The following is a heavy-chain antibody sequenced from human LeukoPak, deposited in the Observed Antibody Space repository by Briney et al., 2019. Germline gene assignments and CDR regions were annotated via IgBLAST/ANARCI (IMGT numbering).Heavy chain of an antibody. CDR2: RKQDGSDK. Sequence: PGGSLRLSCAGSGVTFSDYWMHWGRQAPGKGLEGVTNRKQDGSDKFYVDSVKGRFTISRDNAKNSLYRQMNSLRAEDTAVYSCAKSYDFWSGEPFDYWGQGTLVTVSS. J-gene: IGHJ4*02. V-gene: IGHV3-7*01. CDR1: GVTFSDYW. D-gene: IGHD3-3*01. CDR3: AKSYDFWSGEPFDY.